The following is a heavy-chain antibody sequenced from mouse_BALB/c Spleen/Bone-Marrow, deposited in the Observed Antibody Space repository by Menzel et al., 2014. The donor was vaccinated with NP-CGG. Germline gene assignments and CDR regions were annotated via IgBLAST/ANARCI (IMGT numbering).Heavy chain of an antibody. CDR2: SRSKPNDYTT. J-gene: IGHJ2*01. Sequence: EVMLVESGGGLVQPGGSLRLSCATSGFTFSDIYMEWVRQPPGKRLEWIATSRSKPNDYTTEYSASVKGRFIVSRDTSQSILFLQMKALRPEDTAIYYCARDGGYGRDNWGQGTTPTVSS. V-gene: IGHV7-1*02. D-gene: IGHD1-1*02. CDR1: GFTFSDIY. CDR3: ARDGGYGRDN.